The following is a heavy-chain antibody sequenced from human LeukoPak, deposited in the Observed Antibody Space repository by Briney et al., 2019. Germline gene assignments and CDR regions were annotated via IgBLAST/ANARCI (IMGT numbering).Heavy chain of an antibody. D-gene: IGHD3-16*01. J-gene: IGHJ6*03. CDR3: ARETSQKGAHYMDV. Sequence: SETLSLTCTVSGASISGYYWSWIRQPPGKRLEWIGYIISTGTINYNPSLKSRVTISIDTSKNQLSLQLTSVTAADTAVYYCARETSQKGAHYMDVWGKGTTVTISS. V-gene: IGHV4-59*01. CDR2: IISTGTI. CDR1: GASISGYY.